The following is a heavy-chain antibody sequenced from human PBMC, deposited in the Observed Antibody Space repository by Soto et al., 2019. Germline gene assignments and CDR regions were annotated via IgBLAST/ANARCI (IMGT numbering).Heavy chain of an antibody. CDR1: YVSISNYY. Sequence: SLTLSLTCTVSYVSISNYYWSWIRQPPGKGLEWIGYIYYSGSTNYNPSLKSRVTISVDTSKNQFSLKLSSVTAADTAVYYCARSDGRYWGQGTLVTVSS. CDR3: ARSDGRY. J-gene: IGHJ4*02. V-gene: IGHV4-59*01. CDR2: IYYSGST.